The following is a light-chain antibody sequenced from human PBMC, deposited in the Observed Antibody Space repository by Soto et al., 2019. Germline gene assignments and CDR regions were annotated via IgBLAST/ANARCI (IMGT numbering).Light chain of an antibody. V-gene: IGKV3-20*01. J-gene: IGKJ2*03. Sequence: PLSCWASQSVTSGYLGWYQQKPGQAPRLLIYDASRRATGIPDRFRGSGSGTDFTLTISRVEPEDFAVYYCHQYGNPPNSFGQGTKLEIK. CDR1: QSVTSGY. CDR3: HQYGNPPNS. CDR2: DAS.